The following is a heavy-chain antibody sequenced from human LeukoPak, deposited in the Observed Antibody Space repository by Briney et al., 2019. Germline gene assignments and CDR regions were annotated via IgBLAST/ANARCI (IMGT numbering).Heavy chain of an antibody. J-gene: IGHJ4*02. CDR1: GGSISSSSYY. CDR2: IYYSGST. D-gene: IGHD5-12*01. Sequence: SETLSLTCTVSGGSISSSSYYWGWIRQPPGKGLEWIGSIYYSGSTYYNPSLKSRVTISVDTSKNQFSLKLSSVTAADTAVYYCARDRGHLGYWGQGTLVTVSS. V-gene: IGHV4-39*07. CDR3: ARDRGHLGY.